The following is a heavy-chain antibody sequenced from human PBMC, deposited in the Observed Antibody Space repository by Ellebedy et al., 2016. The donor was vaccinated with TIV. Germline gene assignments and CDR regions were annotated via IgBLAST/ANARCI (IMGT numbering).Heavy chain of an antibody. CDR2: IIPIVGIT. V-gene: IGHV1-69*04. J-gene: IGHJ4*02. CDR3: ARDLLGSADY. D-gene: IGHD3-22*01. Sequence: AASVKVSCKASGRTLSSSGFSWVRQAPGQGLEWMGRIIPIVGITIYAQKFQDRVTMTADNSSSTVYMEMSSLRSEDTAVYYCARDLLGSADYWGQGTLVTVSS. CDR1: GRTLSSSG.